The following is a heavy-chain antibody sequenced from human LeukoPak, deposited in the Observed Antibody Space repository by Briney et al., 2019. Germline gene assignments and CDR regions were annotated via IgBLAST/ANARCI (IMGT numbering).Heavy chain of an antibody. CDR2: ISGSGGST. Sequence: GGSLRLSCAASGFTFSSYAMSWVRQAPGKGLEWVSAISGSGGSTYYADSVKGRFTISRDNSKNTLYLQMNGLRAEDTAVNYCARALVPHAFDIWGQGTMVTVSS. D-gene: IGHD2-8*02. V-gene: IGHV3-23*01. J-gene: IGHJ3*02. CDR3: ARALVPHAFDI. CDR1: GFTFSSYA.